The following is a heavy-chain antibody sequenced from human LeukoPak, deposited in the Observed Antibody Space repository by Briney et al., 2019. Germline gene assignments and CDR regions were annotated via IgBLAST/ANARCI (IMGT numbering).Heavy chain of an antibody. D-gene: IGHD4-23*01. CDR1: GGTFSSYA. CDR2: IIPIFGTA. CDR3: ATDMTTVVTPSFDY. J-gene: IGHJ4*02. Sequence: SVKVSCKASGGTFSSYAISWVRQAPGQGLEWMGGIIPIFGTANYAQKFQGRVTITADESTSTAYMELSSLRSEDTAVYYCATDMTTVVTPSFDYWGQGPLVTVSS. V-gene: IGHV1-69*13.